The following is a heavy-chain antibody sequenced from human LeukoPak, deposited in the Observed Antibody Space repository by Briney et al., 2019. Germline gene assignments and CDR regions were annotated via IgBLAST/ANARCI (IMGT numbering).Heavy chain of an antibody. Sequence: ASVKVSCKASGYTFTSYYMHWVRQAPGQGLEWMGIINPSGGSTSYAQKFQGRVTMTRDMSTSTVYMELSSLRSEDTAVYYCARVGWGSGSSGPPDYWGQGTLVTVSS. CDR2: INPSGGST. CDR3: ARVGWGSGSSGPPDY. D-gene: IGHD6-19*01. J-gene: IGHJ4*02. V-gene: IGHV1-46*01. CDR1: GYTFTSYY.